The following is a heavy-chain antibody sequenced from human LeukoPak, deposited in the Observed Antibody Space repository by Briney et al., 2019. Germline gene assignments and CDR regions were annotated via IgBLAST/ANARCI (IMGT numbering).Heavy chain of an antibody. V-gene: IGHV3-23*01. Sequence: GGSLRLSCAASGFTFSSYAMSWVRQTPGKGLEWVSAISGSGGSTYYADSVKGRFTISRDNSKNTLYLQMNSLRAEDTAVYYCAKDYYDSSGYYYVGEDYWGQGTLVTVSS. D-gene: IGHD3-22*01. CDR3: AKDYYDSSGYYYVGEDY. J-gene: IGHJ4*02. CDR1: GFTFSSYA. CDR2: ISGSGGST.